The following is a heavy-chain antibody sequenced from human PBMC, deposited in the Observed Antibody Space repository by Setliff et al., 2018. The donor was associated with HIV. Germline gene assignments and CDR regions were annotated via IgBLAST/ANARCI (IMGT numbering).Heavy chain of an antibody. V-gene: IGHV1-69*10. Sequence: SVKVSCKASGGTFSSYAISWVRQAPGQGLEWMGGIIPILGIANYAQKFQGRVTITTDGSTSTAYMELSSLRSEDTAVYYCATDPGRRITFGGVIVNPDYWGQGTLVTVSS. J-gene: IGHJ4*02. CDR1: GGTFSSYA. CDR3: ATDPGRRITFGGVIVNPDY. D-gene: IGHD3-16*02. CDR2: IIPILGIA.